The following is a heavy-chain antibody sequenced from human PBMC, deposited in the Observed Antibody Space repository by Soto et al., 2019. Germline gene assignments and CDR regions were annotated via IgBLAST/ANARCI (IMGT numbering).Heavy chain of an antibody. V-gene: IGHV1-3*01. CDR3: ARQRFCSGGSCYYYYGMDV. CDR2: INAGNGNT. D-gene: IGHD2-15*01. CDR1: GYTFTSYA. J-gene: IGHJ6*02. Sequence: ASVKVSCKASGYTFTSYAMHWVRQAPGQRLEWMGWINAGNGNTKYSQKFQGRVTITRDTSASTAYMELSSLRSEDTAVYYCARQRFCSGGSCYYYYGMDVWGQGTTVTVSS.